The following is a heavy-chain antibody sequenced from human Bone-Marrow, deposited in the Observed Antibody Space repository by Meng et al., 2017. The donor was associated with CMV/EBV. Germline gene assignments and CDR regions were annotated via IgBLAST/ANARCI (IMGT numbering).Heavy chain of an antibody. V-gene: IGHV3-30*02. Sequence: GESLKISCAASGFTFSSYGMHWVRQAPGKGLEWVAFIRYDGSNKYYADSVKGRFTISRDNSKNTLYLQMNSLRAEDTAVYYCRVMVRGVPPSFFDYWGQGTLVTVYS. CDR1: GFTFSSYG. J-gene: IGHJ4*02. CDR3: RVMVRGVPPSFFDY. D-gene: IGHD3-10*01. CDR2: IRYDGSNK.